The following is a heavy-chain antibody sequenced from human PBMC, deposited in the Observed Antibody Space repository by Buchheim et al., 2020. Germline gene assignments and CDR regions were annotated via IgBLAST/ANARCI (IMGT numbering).Heavy chain of an antibody. D-gene: IGHD5-18*01. CDR1: GGTFSSYT. Sequence: QVQLVQSGAEVKKPGSSVKVSCKASGGTFSSYTISWVRQAPGQGLEWMGRIIPILGIANYAPKFQGRVTITADKSTSKASMELSSLRSEDTAVYYCARDTAMVSYYYYGMDVWGQGTT. CDR3: ARDTAMVSYYYYGMDV. V-gene: IGHV1-69*02. CDR2: IIPILGIA. J-gene: IGHJ6*02.